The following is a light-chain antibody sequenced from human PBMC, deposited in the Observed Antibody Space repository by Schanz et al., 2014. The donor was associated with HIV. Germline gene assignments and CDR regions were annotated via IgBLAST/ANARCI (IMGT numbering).Light chain of an antibody. CDR1: NLGIKS. CDR3: QVWDGNTGVV. Sequence: SYELTQPPSVSVAPGETARITCGANNLGIKSVHWYQQKPGQAPVLVISYDTDRPSGIPERFSGSNSGHTATLTLDRVETADEADYFCQVWDGNTGVVFGGGTKPPS. CDR2: YDT. J-gene: IGLJ2*01. V-gene: IGLV3-21*04.